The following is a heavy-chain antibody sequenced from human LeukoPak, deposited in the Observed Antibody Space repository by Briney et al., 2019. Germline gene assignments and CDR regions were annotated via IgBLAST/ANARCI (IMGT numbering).Heavy chain of an antibody. J-gene: IGHJ4*02. CDR2: ISASGGAT. Sequence: GGSLRLSCAASGFTFSNYWMSWVRQAPGKGLEWVSGISASGGATYYADSVKGRFTISRDNSKNTLYLQMNSLRAEDTAVYYCAKDFEDFDYLDYWGQGTLVTVSS. D-gene: IGHD2-15*01. CDR3: AKDFEDFDYLDY. CDR1: GFTFSNYW. V-gene: IGHV3-23*01.